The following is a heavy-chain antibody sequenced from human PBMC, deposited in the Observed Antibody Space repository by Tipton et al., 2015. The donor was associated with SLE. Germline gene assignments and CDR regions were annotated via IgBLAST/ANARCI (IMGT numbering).Heavy chain of an antibody. J-gene: IGHJ3*02. CDR3: AGETYYSYSSDLNAFDI. V-gene: IGHV4-59*11. CDR2: IHSSGST. CDR1: GGSFSSHY. Sequence: TLSLTCTVSGGSFSSHYWSWIRQSPGKGLEGIGYIHSSGSTKSNPSLKSRVTITVDTSKNQFSLKLSSVTAADTAVYYCAGETYYSYSSDLNAFDIWGQGTMVTVSS. D-gene: IGHD3-22*01.